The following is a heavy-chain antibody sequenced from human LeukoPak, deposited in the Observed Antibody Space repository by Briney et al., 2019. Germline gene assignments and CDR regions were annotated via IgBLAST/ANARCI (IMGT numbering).Heavy chain of an antibody. D-gene: IGHD6-13*01. Sequence: SETLSLTCTVSGDSISSSSYYWGWIRQPPGKGLEWIGNIYYSGSTFYNPSLKSRVTISVDTSKNQCSLKLSSVTAADTAVYYCARRGSSWYLVSFDYWGQGTLVTVSS. V-gene: IGHV4-39*01. CDR3: ARRGSSWYLVSFDY. J-gene: IGHJ4*02. CDR2: IYYSGST. CDR1: GDSISSSSYY.